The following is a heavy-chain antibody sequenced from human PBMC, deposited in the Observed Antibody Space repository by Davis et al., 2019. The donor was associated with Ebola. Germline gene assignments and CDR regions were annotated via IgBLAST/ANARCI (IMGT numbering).Heavy chain of an antibody. Sequence: GESLKISCAASGFTFSSYWMSWVRQAPGKGLEWVANIKQDGSEKYYVDSVKGRFTISRDNAKNSLYLQMNSLRAEDTAVYYCARDEEIWFGELLYYYYGMDVWGQGTTVTVSS. J-gene: IGHJ6*02. CDR1: GFTFSSYW. D-gene: IGHD3-10*01. CDR2: IKQDGSEK. CDR3: ARDEEIWFGELLYYYYGMDV. V-gene: IGHV3-7*03.